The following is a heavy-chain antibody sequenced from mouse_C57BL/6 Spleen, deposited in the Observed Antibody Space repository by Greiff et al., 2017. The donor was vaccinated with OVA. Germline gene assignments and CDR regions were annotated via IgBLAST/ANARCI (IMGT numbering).Heavy chain of an antibody. J-gene: IGHJ4*01. CDR1: GYTFTDYY. D-gene: IGHD1-1*02. CDR2: INPNNGGT. V-gene: IGHV1-26*01. CDR3: ARVNYDYAMDY. Sequence: VQLQQSGPELVKPGASVKLSCKASGYTFTDYYMNWVKQSHGKSLEWIGDINPNNGGTSYNQKFKGKATLTVDKSSSTAYMELRSLTSEDSAVYYCARVNYDYAMDYWGQGTSVTVSS.